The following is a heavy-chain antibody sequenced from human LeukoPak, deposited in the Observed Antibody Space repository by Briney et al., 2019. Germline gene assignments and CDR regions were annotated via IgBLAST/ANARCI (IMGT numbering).Heavy chain of an antibody. Sequence: GGSLRLSCAASGFTFISYPMHWVRQAPGKGLEWVAVISYDGSNRYYADSVKGRFTISRDNSKNTLYLQMNSLRAEDTAVYYCAREPEDQQHATYYYYGMDVWGQGTTVTVSS. CDR1: GFTFISYP. CDR3: AREPEDQQHATYYYYGMDV. CDR2: ISYDGSNR. J-gene: IGHJ6*02. D-gene: IGHD6-13*01. V-gene: IGHV3-30-3*01.